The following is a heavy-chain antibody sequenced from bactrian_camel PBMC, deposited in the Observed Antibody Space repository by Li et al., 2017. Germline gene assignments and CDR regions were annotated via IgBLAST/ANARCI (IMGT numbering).Heavy chain of an antibody. Sequence: HVQLVESGGGLVQPGGSLRLSCVSTIFTFSSAYMSWVRQAPGKGLEWVSSIYLGDGSTSYADSVKGRFTISQDNANNTLYLQMNSLKPEDTAMYYCAAASWRAASWGGGYCYGDYNNLGQGTQVTVS. D-gene: IGHD2*01. J-gene: IGHJ4*01. V-gene: IGHV3S20*01. CDR2: IYLGDGST. CDR1: IFTFSSAY.